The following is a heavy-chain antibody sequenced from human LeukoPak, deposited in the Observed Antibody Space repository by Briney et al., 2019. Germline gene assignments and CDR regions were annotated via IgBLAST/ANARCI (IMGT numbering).Heavy chain of an antibody. CDR3: ARVRAVATIRGPVFDY. D-gene: IGHD5-12*01. V-gene: IGHV1-2*02. CDR2: INPNSGGT. J-gene: IGHJ4*02. CDR1: GYTFTGYY. Sequence: ASVKVSCKASGYTFTGYYMHWVRQAPGQGLEWMGWINPNSGGTNYAQKFQGRVTMTRDTSISTAYMELSRLRSDDTAVYYCARVRAVATIRGPVFDYWGQGTLVTVSS.